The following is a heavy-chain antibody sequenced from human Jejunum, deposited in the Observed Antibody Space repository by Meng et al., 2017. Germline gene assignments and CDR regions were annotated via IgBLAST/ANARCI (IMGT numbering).Heavy chain of an antibody. D-gene: IGHD3-9*01. Sequence: GESLKISCAASEFTVSSSYLSWVRQAPGKGLEWVSIIYSSGSTYYADSVKGRFAISRDNPKSTLYLQMNSLRAEDTAVYYCARALYDTARGYYFDLWGQGTLVTVSS. CDR1: EFTVSSSY. V-gene: IGHV3-53*01. CDR2: IYSSGST. J-gene: IGHJ4*02. CDR3: ARALYDTARGYYFDL.